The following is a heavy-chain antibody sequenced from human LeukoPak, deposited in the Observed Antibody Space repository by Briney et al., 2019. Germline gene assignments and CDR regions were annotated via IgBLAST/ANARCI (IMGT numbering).Heavy chain of an antibody. CDR3: ARDLTGNVLDY. Sequence: GGSLRLSCAASGFTFSSAWMHWVRQAPGKGLVWVSRINSDGRTTSYADSVKGRFTIYRDNAKNTLYLQMNSLRAEDTAVYYCARDLTGNVLDYWGQGTLVTISS. CDR1: GFTFSSAW. J-gene: IGHJ4*02. CDR2: INSDGRTT. V-gene: IGHV3-74*01. D-gene: IGHD3-10*01.